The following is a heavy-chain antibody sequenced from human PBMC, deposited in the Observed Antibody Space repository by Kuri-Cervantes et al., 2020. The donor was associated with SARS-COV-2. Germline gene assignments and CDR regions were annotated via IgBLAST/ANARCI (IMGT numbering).Heavy chain of an antibody. CDR3: AREGMVRGATFFDY. Sequence: GGSLRLSCAASGFTFSNAWMSWVRQAPGKGLEWVGRIKSKTDGGTTDYAAPVKGRFTISRDDSKNTLYLQMNSLRAEDTAVYYCAREGMVRGATFFDYWGQGTLVTVSS. J-gene: IGHJ4*02. D-gene: IGHD3-10*01. V-gene: IGHV3-15*01. CDR1: GFTFSNAW. CDR2: IKSKTDGGTT.